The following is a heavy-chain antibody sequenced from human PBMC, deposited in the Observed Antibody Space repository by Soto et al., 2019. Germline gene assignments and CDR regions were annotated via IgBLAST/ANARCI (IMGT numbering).Heavy chain of an antibody. CDR2: ISAYNGNT. J-gene: IGHJ6*02. CDR3: AREGTGIVVVPAAIRYYYCGMDV. Sequence: GXSVEVSFRASCYTFTSYGISWVRQAPVQGLEWMGWISAYNGNTNYAQKLQGRVTMTTDTSTSTAYMELRSLRSDETAVYYCAREGTGIVVVPAAIRYYYCGMDVWGQGTKVTVYS. CDR1: CYTFTSYG. D-gene: IGHD2-2*01. V-gene: IGHV1-18*01.